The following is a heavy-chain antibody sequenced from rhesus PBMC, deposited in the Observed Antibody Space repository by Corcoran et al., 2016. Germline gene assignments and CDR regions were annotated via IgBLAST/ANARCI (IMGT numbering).Heavy chain of an antibody. D-gene: IGHD6-25*01. CDR2: INVNSGST. CDR1: GASLSRNW. Sequence: QVQLQESGPGLVKPSATLSLTCTVSGASLSRNWWSWFRQPPGKGLEWIGEINVNSGSTNYNPSLKSRVTISKDASKNQFSLKLSSVTAADTAVYYCARWLPDSGSWNDYWGQGVLVTVSS. CDR3: ARWLPDSGSWNDY. J-gene: IGHJ4*01. V-gene: IGHV4-80*01.